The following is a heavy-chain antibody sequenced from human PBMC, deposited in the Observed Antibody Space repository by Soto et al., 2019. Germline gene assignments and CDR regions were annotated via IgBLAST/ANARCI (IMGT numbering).Heavy chain of an antibody. Sequence: HPGGSLRLSCAASGFTFSTYAMSWVRQAPGKGLEWVSSNSDSGGSTYYADSVKGRFTISRDNARNTLYLQMNSLRAEDTAVYYCAKGPRGYRSGGNCYFDYWGQGTLVTVSS. CDR1: GFTFSTYA. CDR2: NSDSGGST. V-gene: IGHV3-23*01. J-gene: IGHJ4*02. CDR3: AKGPRGYRSGGNCYFDY. D-gene: IGHD2-15*01.